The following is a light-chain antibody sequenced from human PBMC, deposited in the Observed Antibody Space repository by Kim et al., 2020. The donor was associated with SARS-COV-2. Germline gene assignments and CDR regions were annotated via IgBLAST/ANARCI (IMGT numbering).Light chain of an antibody. J-gene: IGKJ4*01. CDR3: QQNNSYPPT. Sequence: DVQMTQSPSTLSASVGDRVTITCRASQSISSWLAWYQQKPGKAPKLLIYKASSLESGVPARFSGSGSGTEFTLTISSLQPDDFAAYYCQQNNSYPPTFGEGTKVDIK. V-gene: IGKV1-5*03. CDR2: KAS. CDR1: QSISSW.